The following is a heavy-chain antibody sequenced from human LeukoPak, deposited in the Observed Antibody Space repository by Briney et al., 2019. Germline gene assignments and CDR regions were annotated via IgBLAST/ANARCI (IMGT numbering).Heavy chain of an antibody. J-gene: IGHJ6*03. CDR2: IYYSGST. CDR1: GGSISSGGYY. V-gene: IGHV4-31*03. CDR3: ARVGPNYYYMDV. D-gene: IGHD3-10*01. Sequence: SETLFLTCTVSGGSISSGGYYWSWIRQHPGKGLEWIGYIYYSGSTYYNPSLKSRVTISVDTSKNQFSLKLSSVTAADTAVYYCARVGPNYYYMDVWGKGTTVTVSS.